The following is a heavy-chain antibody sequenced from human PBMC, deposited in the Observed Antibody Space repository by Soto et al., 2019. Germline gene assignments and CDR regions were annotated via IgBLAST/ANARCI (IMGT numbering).Heavy chain of an antibody. CDR1: GFTFSRYW. D-gene: IGHD3-22*01. V-gene: IGHV3-74*01. CDR3: AKDDFLVVGSSRGFDI. J-gene: IGHJ3*02. Sequence: EVQLVESGGGLVQPGGSLRLSCAASGFTFSRYWMHWVRQAPGEGLVWVSGISTEGSTTGYVDSVKGLFTISRDNVKNTLYFQMSSLRAKDMAVDYCAKDDFLVVGSSRGFDIWGQGTVVIVSS. CDR2: ISTEGSTT.